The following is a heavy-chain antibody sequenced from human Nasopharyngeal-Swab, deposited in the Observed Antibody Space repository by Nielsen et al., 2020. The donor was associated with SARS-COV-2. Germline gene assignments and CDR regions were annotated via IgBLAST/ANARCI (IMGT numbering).Heavy chain of an antibody. CDR1: GFTLRSYA. V-gene: IGHV3-23*01. CDR2: IGGYVDST. D-gene: IGHD2-15*01. Sequence: GETLRLSCAASGFTLRSYALNWVRQAPGKGLEWVSRIGGYVDSTFYADSVKGRFTLSRDRSTNTFYMQMNSLRVEDTAVYYCAKNTMSVDTDSYYMDVWGKGATVTVSS. J-gene: IGHJ6*03. CDR3: AKNTMSVDTDSYYMDV.